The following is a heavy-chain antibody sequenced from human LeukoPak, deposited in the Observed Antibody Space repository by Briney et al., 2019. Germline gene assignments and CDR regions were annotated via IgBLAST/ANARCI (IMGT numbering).Heavy chain of an antibody. CDR2: ISSSSSYI. D-gene: IGHD5-18*01. Sequence: GGSLRLSCAASGFTFSSYSMNWVRQAPGKGLEWVSSISSSSSYIYYADSVKGRFTISRDNAKNSLYLQMNSLRAEDTAVYYCARDQGGGYSYGWQSFDYWGQGTLVTVSS. V-gene: IGHV3-21*01. CDR3: ARDQGGGYSYGWQSFDY. CDR1: GFTFSSYS. J-gene: IGHJ4*02.